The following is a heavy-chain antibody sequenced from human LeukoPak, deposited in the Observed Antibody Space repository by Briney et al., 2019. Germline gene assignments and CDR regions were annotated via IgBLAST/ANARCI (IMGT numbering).Heavy chain of an antibody. V-gene: IGHV1-8*01. CDR2: MNPNSGNT. Sequence: ASVKVSCKASGYTFTSCDINWVRQATGQGLEWMGWMNPNSGNTGYAQKFQGRVTMTRNTSISTAYMELSSLRSEDTAVYYCASGSPFRMVRGVLSLWGQGTLVTVSS. D-gene: IGHD3-10*01. CDR1: GYTFTSCD. CDR3: ASGSPFRMVRGVLSL. J-gene: IGHJ4*02.